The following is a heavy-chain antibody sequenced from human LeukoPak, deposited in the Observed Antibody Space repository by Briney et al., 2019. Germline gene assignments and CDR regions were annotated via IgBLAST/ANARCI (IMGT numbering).Heavy chain of an antibody. CDR3: ARHFPAMVRGVTYWFDP. Sequence: SETLSLTCAVYGGSFSGYYWSWIRQPPGKGLEWIGEINHSGSTKYNPSLKSRVTISVDTSKNQFSLKLTSVTAADTAVYYCARHFPAMVRGVTYWFDPWGQGTLVTVSS. CDR2: INHSGST. D-gene: IGHD3-10*01. J-gene: IGHJ5*02. CDR1: GGSFSGYY. V-gene: IGHV4-34*01.